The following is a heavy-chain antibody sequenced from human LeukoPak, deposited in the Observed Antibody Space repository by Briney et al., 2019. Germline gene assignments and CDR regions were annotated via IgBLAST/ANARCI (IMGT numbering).Heavy chain of an antibody. Sequence: GGSLRLSCAASGFTFSSYAMSWVRQAPGKGLEWVSTIDPTTRYADPVKGRFTISRDNAKNTLFLQMNSLRAEDTAVYYCARISSDSISYYDHWGQGTLVTVSS. D-gene: IGHD3-22*01. J-gene: IGHJ4*02. CDR3: ARISSDSISYYDH. CDR2: IDPTT. CDR1: GFTFSSYA. V-gene: IGHV3-23*01.